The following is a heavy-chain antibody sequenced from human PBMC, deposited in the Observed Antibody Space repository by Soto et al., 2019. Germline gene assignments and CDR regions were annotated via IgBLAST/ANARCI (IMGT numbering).Heavy chain of an antibody. CDR3: ARVSLTGYYFDY. Sequence: QLQLQESGSGLVKPSQTLSLTCAVSGGSISSGGYSWNWIRQPPGKGLEWIGYIYHSGGTYYNPSLKRRVAISVDKSKNQFSLKLSSVTAAVTAVYYCARVSLTGYYFDYWGQGMLVTISS. J-gene: IGHJ4*02. CDR1: GGSISSGGYS. CDR2: IYHSGGT. D-gene: IGHD3-9*01. V-gene: IGHV4-30-2*01.